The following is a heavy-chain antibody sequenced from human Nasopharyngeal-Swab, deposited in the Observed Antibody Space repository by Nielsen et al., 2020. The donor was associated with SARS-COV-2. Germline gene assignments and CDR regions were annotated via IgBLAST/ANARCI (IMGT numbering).Heavy chain of an antibody. Sequence: SETLSLTCAAYGESFSYYYWSWIRKTPGKGLEWIVSTYRSGSGSAYYNPSLKSRVTISIVPSKNLFSLNLKSVTAADTAVYYCARIISRRGWYSHVDYWGQGTLVTVSS. CDR1: GESFSYYY. J-gene: IGHJ4*02. V-gene: IGHV4-34*01. CDR3: ARIISRRGWYSHVDY. D-gene: IGHD6-19*01. CDR2: RSGSGSA.